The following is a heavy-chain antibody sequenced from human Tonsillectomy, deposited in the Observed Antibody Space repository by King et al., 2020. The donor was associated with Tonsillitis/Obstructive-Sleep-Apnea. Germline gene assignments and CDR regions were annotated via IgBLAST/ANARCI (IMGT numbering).Heavy chain of an antibody. Sequence: VQLVESGGGLVQPGRSLRLSCAASGFTFDDCAIHWVRQAPGKGLEWVSGISYNSGPIGYVDSMKGRFTISRDNAKNSLYLQMNSLRTEDTALYDCTKGPGIIYDCYYYMDVWGKGTTVTVSS. V-gene: IGHV3-9*01. CDR1: GFTFDDCA. CDR3: TKGPGIIYDCYYYMDV. D-gene: IGHD2-15*01. J-gene: IGHJ6*03. CDR2: ISYNSGPI.